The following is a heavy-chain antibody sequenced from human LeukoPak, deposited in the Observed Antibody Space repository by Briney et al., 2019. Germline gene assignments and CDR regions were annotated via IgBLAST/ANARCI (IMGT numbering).Heavy chain of an antibody. CDR2: IRSKAYGGTT. CDR3: TRDPRGGSCYAWFDP. CDR1: GFTFGDYP. Sequence: GGCLRLSCTAPGFTFGDYPMSWFRQAPWKGLEWVGFIRSKAYGGTTEYAASVKGRFTISRDDSKSIAYLQMNSLKTEDTAVYYCTRDPRGGSCYAWFDPWGQGTLVTVSS. V-gene: IGHV3-49*03. D-gene: IGHD2-15*01. J-gene: IGHJ5*02.